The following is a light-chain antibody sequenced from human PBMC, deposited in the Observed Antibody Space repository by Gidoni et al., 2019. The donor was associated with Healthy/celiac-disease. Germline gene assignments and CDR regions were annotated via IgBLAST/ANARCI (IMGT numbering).Light chain of an antibody. Sequence: IQMPQSPSSLSASVGDRVTITCRASQSISSYLNWYQQKPGKAPKLLIYAASSLQSGVPSRFSGSGSGTDFTLTISSLQPEDFATYYCQQSYSTPQFTFGPGTKVDIK. CDR2: AAS. CDR1: QSISSY. V-gene: IGKV1-39*01. CDR3: QQSYSTPQFT. J-gene: IGKJ3*01.